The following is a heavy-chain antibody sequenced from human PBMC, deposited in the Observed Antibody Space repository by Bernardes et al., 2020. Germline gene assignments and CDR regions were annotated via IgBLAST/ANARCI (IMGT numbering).Heavy chain of an antibody. D-gene: IGHD2-15*01. CDR1: GYTFTSYG. V-gene: IGHV1-18*01. Sequence: ASVKVSCKASGYTFTSYGISWVRQAPGQGLEWMGWISAYNGNTNYAQKLQGRVTMTTDTSTSTAYMELRSLRSDDTAVYYCARGYCSGGSCYSGALRYFDYWGQGTLVTVSS. J-gene: IGHJ4*02. CDR3: ARGYCSGGSCYSGALRYFDY. CDR2: ISAYNGNT.